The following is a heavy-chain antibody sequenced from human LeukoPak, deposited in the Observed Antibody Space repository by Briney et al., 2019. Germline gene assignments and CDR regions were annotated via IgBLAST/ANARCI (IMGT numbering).Heavy chain of an antibody. Sequence: SGGSLRLSCAASAFPFSTYTMHWVRQAPGKGLEWVSAISGSGGSTYYADSVKGRFTISRDNSKNTLYLQMNSLRAEDTAVYYCANQPADVYSYGERIDYWGQGTLVTVSS. CDR1: AFPFSTYT. J-gene: IGHJ4*02. D-gene: IGHD5-18*01. CDR3: ANQPADVYSYGERIDY. CDR2: ISGSGGST. V-gene: IGHV3-23*01.